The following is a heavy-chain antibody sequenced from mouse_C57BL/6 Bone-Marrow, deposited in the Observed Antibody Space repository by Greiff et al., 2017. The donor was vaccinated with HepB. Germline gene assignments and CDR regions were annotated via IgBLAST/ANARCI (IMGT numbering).Heavy chain of an antibody. CDR1: GYTFTSYW. V-gene: IGHV1-52*01. J-gene: IGHJ4*01. D-gene: IGHD1-1*01. CDR3: ARDYYYGNAMDY. CDR2: IDPSDSET. Sequence: VQLQQPGAELVRPGSSVKLSCKASGYTFTSYWMHWVKQRPIQGLEWIGNIDPSDSETHYNQKFKDKATLTVDKSSSTAYMQLRSLTSEDSAVYYCARDYYYGNAMDYWGQGTSVTVSS.